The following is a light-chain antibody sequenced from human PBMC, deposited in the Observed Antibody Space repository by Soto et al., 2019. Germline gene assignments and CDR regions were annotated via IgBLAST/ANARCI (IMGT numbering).Light chain of an antibody. CDR3: QQYGDSIT. CDR2: GAF. CDR1: QTVRSSY. V-gene: IGKV3-20*01. Sequence: IFLTQSPGSLSLSSGERATLSCRASQTVRSSYLAWYQQRPGQPPKLLIYGAFNRAIGTPERFSGSESGRDYNLTISRLDPEDSAVYYCQQYGDSITFGGGTKVEI. J-gene: IGKJ4*01.